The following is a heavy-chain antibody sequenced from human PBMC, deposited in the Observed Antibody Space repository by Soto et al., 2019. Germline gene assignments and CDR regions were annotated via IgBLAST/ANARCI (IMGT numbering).Heavy chain of an antibody. D-gene: IGHD1-1*01. CDR2: INHSGST. Sequence: SETLSLTCAVYGGSFSGYYWSWIRQPPGKGLEWIGEINHSGSTNYNPSLKSRVTISVDTSKNQFSLKLSSVTAADTAVYYCARGATGITVWDNWFDPWGQGTLVTVSS. CDR3: ARGATGITVWDNWFDP. V-gene: IGHV4-34*01. J-gene: IGHJ5*02. CDR1: GGSFSGYY.